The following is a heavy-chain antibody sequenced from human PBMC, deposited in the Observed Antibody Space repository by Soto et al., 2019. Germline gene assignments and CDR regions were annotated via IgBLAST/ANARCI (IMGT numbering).Heavy chain of an antibody. Sequence: SVKVSCKASGGTFRIYAINWVRQAPGQGLEWMGGITPLLNSTNYAQKFQGRVAITADESTSTAYMELSSLKSEDTAVYYCAHERGKFQLLHRFDYWGPGTLVTVS. CDR1: GGTFRIYA. CDR2: ITPLLNST. J-gene: IGHJ4*02. V-gene: IGHV1-69*13. CDR3: AHERGKFQLLHRFDY. D-gene: IGHD1-26*01.